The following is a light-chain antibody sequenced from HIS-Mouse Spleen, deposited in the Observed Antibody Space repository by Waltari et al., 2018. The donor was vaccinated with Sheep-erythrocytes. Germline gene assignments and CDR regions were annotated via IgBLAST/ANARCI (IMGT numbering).Light chain of an antibody. CDR2: DVS. Sequence: QSALTQPRPVSGPPGQSVTIPCPGPSSDVGGFNYVSCYQKHPGKAPKPMIYDVSNRPSGVPDRFSGSKSGNTASLTISGLQAEDEADYYCCSYAGSYNHVFATGTKVTGL. V-gene: IGLV2-11*01. J-gene: IGLJ1*01. CDR3: CSYAGSYNHV. CDR1: SSDVGGFNY.